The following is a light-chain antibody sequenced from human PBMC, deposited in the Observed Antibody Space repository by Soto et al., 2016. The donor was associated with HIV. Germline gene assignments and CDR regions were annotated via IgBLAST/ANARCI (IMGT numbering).Light chain of an antibody. CDR3: QVWDTSSDHWV. Sequence: SYELTQPPSVSLAPGKTASITCEGNNIGSKSVHWYQQKPGQAPVLVVYDDSDRPSGIPERFSGSNSGNTATLTISRVEAGDEADYYCQVWDTSSDHWVFGGGTKLTVL. CDR1: NIGSKS. CDR2: DDS. V-gene: IGLV3-21*03. J-gene: IGLJ3*02.